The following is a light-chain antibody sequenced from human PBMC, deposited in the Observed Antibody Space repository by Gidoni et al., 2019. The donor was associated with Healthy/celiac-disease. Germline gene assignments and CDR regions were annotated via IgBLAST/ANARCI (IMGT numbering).Light chain of an antibody. CDR3: QSYDSSLSGWV. CDR2: GNS. CDR1: SSNIGAGYD. Sequence: QSVLPQPPPVPEAQGQRVTISCPGSSSNIGAGYDVHWYQQLPGTAPKLLIYGNSNRPSGVPDRFSGSKSGTSASLAITGLQAEDEADYYCQSYDSSLSGWVFGGGTKLTVL. J-gene: IGLJ3*02. V-gene: IGLV1-40*01.